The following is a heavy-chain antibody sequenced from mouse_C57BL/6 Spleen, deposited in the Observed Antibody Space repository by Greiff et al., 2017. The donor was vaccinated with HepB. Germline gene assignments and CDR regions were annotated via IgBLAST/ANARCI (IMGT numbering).Heavy chain of an antibody. J-gene: IGHJ4*01. CDR1: GYTFTSYG. CDR3: ARLRDYDRDYYAMDY. V-gene: IGHV1-81*01. D-gene: IGHD2-4*01. Sequence: QVQLQQSGAELARPGASVKLSCKASGYTFTSYGISWVKQRTGQGLEWIGEIYPRSGNTYYNEKFKGKATLTADKSSSTAYMELRSLTSEDSAVYFCARLRDYDRDYYAMDYWGQGTSVTVSS. CDR2: IYPRSGNT.